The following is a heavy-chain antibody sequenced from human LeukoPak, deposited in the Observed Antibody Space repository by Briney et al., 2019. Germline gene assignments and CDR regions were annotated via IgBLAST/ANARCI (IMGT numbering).Heavy chain of an antibody. Sequence: PGGSLRLSCAASGFTFMNAYMSWVRQAPGNGLEWLGRIKSNIDGGTTDYATPVKGRFSISRDDSGNTLYLQMNNLKTEDTAVYYCTTDAGYTSWWYNYWGQGTLVTVSP. D-gene: IGHD2-15*01. J-gene: IGHJ4*02. V-gene: IGHV3-15*01. CDR1: GFTFMNAY. CDR3: TTDAGYTSWWYNY. CDR2: IKSNIDGGTT.